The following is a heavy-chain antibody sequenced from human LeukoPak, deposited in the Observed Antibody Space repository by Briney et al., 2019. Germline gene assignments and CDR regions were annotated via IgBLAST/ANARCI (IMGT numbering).Heavy chain of an antibody. CDR3: ARDIYGSSWYGLFDY. V-gene: IGHV4-61*02. CDR2: IYSGGST. CDR1: GDSISSGSYY. D-gene: IGHD6-13*01. Sequence: SQTLSLTCTVSGDSISSGSYYWSWIRQPAGKGPEWIGRIYSGGSTNYNPSLKSRVTISVDTSKNQFSLELSSVTAADTAVYYCARDIYGSSWYGLFDYWGQGTLVTVSS. J-gene: IGHJ4*02.